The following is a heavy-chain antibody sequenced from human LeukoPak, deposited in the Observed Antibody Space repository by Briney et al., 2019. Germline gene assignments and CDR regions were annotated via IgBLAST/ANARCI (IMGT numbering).Heavy chain of an antibody. J-gene: IGHJ4*02. CDR3: ARQNIGDCNSRSCYTDY. Sequence: PSETLSLTCTVSGGSISSSSYYWGWIRQPPGKGLEWIGSIYYGGSPYYNPSLKNRLTISMDTSKNQLSLNLTSVTAAETALYYCARQNIGDCNSRSCYTDYWGQGILVTVSS. V-gene: IGHV4-39*01. D-gene: IGHD2-2*02. CDR2: IYYGGSP. CDR1: GGSISSSSYY.